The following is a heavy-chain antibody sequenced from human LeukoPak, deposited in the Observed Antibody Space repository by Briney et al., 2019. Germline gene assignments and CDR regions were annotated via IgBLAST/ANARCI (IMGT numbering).Heavy chain of an antibody. CDR2: IYYRGKT. J-gene: IGHJ4*02. Sequence: SETLSLTCTVSGGSISSTNYYWGWIRKPPGKGLEWIGTIYYRGKTYYNPSLKSRVTISVDTSKNQFSLKLTSVTAADTAVYYCARAAYSGGWEGSLDYWGQGTLVTVSS. D-gene: IGHD6-19*01. CDR1: GGSISSTNYY. V-gene: IGHV4-39*07. CDR3: ARAAYSGGWEGSLDY.